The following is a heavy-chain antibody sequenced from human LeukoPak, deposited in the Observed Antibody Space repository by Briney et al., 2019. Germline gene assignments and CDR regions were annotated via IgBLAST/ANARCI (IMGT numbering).Heavy chain of an antibody. Sequence: PGGSLRLSCAASGFTVSSNYMIWVRQAPGKGLEWVSVSYSGGSTYYADSVEGRFTISRDNSKNTLYLQITSLTAEDTAVYYCARAVYGSGSSDYWGQGTLVTVSS. CDR3: ARAVYGSGSSDY. CDR1: GFTVSSNY. J-gene: IGHJ4*02. V-gene: IGHV3-66*01. CDR2: SYSGGST. D-gene: IGHD3-10*01.